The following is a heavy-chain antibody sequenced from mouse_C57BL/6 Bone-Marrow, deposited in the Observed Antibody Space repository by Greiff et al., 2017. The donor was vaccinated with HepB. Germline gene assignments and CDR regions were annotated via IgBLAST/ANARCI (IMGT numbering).Heavy chain of an antibody. CDR3: ARDYGSRYYFDY. CDR2: INPSTGGT. CDR1: GYSFTGYY. D-gene: IGHD1-1*01. J-gene: IGHJ2*01. V-gene: IGHV1-42*01. Sequence: VQLQQSGPELVKPGASVKISCKASGYSFTGYYMNWVKQSPEKSLEWIGEINPSTGGTTYNQKFKAKATLTVDKSSSTAYMQLKSLTSEDSAVYYCARDYGSRYYFDYWGQGNTLTGSS.